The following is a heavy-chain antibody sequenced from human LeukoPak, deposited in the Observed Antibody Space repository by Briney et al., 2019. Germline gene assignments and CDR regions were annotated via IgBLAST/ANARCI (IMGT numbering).Heavy chain of an antibody. J-gene: IGHJ6*03. D-gene: IGHD6-6*01. CDR1: GLTFSSYS. CDR3: ARERYSSSRTHYYYMDV. V-gene: IGHV3-21*01. Sequence: GGSLRLSCAASGLTFSSYSMNWVRQAPGKGLEWVSSISSSSSYIYYADSVKGRFTISRDNAKNSLYLQMNSLRAEDTAVYYCARERYSSSRTHYYYMDVWGKGTTVTVSS. CDR2: ISSSSSYI.